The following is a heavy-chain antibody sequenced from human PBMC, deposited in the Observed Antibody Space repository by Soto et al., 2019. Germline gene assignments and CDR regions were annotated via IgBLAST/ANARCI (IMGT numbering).Heavy chain of an antibody. Sequence: QVQLQESGPGLVKPSQTLSLTCTVSGASITSGGYYWSWIRQHPGKGLEWIGYIYYSVTTYYNPSLKSRVIISVDTSKNQFSLNLSSVTAADTAVYYCARAENERAGIYRPPVYWGQGTLVTVSS. CDR3: ARAENERAGIYRPPVY. CDR1: GASITSGGYY. V-gene: IGHV4-31*03. J-gene: IGHJ4*02. CDR2: IYYSVTT. D-gene: IGHD5-12*01.